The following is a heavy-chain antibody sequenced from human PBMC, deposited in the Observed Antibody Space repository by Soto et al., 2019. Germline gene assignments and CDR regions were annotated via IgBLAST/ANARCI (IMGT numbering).Heavy chain of an antibody. J-gene: IGHJ4*02. CDR3: ARAVDTAMDTLWGYFDY. D-gene: IGHD5-18*01. V-gene: IGHV1-69*01. Sequence: QVQLVQSGAEVKKPGSSVKVSCKASGGTFSSYAISWVRQAPGQGLEWMGGIIPIFGTANTAQKFQGGVTITADESTSTAYMELSSLRSEDTAVYYCARAVDTAMDTLWGYFDYWGQGTLVTVSS. CDR2: IIPIFGTA. CDR1: GGTFSSYA.